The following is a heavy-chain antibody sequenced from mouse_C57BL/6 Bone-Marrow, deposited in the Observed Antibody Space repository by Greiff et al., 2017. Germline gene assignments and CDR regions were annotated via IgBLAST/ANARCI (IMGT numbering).Heavy chain of an antibody. CDR2: IDPENGYT. CDR1: GFNIKDDY. V-gene: IGHV14-4*01. Sequence: VQLQQSGAELVRPGASVKLSCTASGFNIKDDYMHWVKQRPEQGLEWIGWIDPENGYTEYASKFQGKATITADTSSNTAYLQLSSLTSEDTAVYYCTRDYDYEVDYWGQGTTLTVSS. J-gene: IGHJ2*01. D-gene: IGHD2-4*01. CDR3: TRDYDYEVDY.